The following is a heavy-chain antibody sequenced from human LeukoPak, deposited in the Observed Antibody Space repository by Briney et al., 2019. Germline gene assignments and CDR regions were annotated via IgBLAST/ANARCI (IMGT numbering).Heavy chain of an antibody. Sequence: GGSLRLSCAASGFTFSSYAMSWVRQAPGKGLEWVSAISGSGGSTYYADSVKGRFTISRDNSKNTLYLQMNSLRAEDTAVYYCARERPPYYDFWSGYRDAFDIWGQGTMVTVSS. CDR1: GFTFSSYA. D-gene: IGHD3-3*01. J-gene: IGHJ3*02. CDR3: ARERPPYYDFWSGYRDAFDI. V-gene: IGHV3-23*01. CDR2: ISGSGGST.